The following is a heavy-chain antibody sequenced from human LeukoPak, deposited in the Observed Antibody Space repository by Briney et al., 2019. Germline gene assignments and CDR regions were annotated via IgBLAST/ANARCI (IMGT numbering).Heavy chain of an antibody. CDR3: TRAPYSNYVNLDY. V-gene: IGHV3-49*04. Sequence: GGSLRLSCSASRLTFSDNAMSWVRLGPRQGQGRVGFIRSKAFGGTTEYGASVKGRSIISRDDSKSIAYLQMNSLKTEDTAVYYCTRAPYSNYVNLDYWGQGTLVTVSS. CDR2: IRSKAFGGTT. CDR1: RLTFSDNA. J-gene: IGHJ4*02. D-gene: IGHD4-11*01.